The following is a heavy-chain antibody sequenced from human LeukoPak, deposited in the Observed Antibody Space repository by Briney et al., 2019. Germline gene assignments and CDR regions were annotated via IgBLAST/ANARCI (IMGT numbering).Heavy chain of an antibody. CDR3: ARGGVYSSGWYQLDY. CDR2: INHSGST. D-gene: IGHD6-19*01. J-gene: IGHJ4*02. V-gene: IGHV4-34*01. Sequence: PSETLSLTCAVYGGSFSGYYWSCIRQPPGKGLEWIGEINHSGSTNYNPSLKSRVTISVDTSKNQFSLKLSSVTAADTAVYYCARGGVYSSGWYQLDYWGQGTLVTVSS. CDR1: GGSFSGYY.